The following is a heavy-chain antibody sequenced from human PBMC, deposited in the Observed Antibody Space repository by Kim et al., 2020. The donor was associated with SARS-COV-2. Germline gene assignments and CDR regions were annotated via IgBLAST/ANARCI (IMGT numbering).Heavy chain of an antibody. Sequence: DSVGGRFTISRDDSKNTLYLQMNSLRAEDTAVYYCAEDLRGGAILRYFDYWGQGTLVTVSS. D-gene: IGHD3-9*01. V-gene: IGHV3-23*01. CDR3: AEDLRGGAILRYFDY. J-gene: IGHJ4*02.